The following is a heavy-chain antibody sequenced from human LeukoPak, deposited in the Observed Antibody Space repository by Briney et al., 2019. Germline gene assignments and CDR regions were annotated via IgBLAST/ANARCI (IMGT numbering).Heavy chain of an antibody. D-gene: IGHD3-10*01. Sequence: PSETLSLTCTVSGGSISSYYWSWIRQPPGKGLEWIGYIYYSGSTNYNPSLKSRVTISVDTSKNQFSLKLSSVTAADTAVYYCARVRSGGPLLDYWGQGTLVTVSS. V-gene: IGHV4-59*01. CDR1: GGSISSYY. CDR3: ARVRSGGPLLDY. J-gene: IGHJ4*02. CDR2: IYYSGST.